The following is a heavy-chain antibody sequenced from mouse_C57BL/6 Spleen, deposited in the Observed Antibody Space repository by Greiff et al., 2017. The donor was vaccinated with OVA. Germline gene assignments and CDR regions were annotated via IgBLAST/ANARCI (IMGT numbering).Heavy chain of an antibody. J-gene: IGHJ1*03. CDR3: ARRTGYFDV. CDR1: GYTFTSYW. Sequence: QVQLQQPGAELVKPGASVKMSCKASGYTFTSYWITWVKQRPGQGLEWIGDIYPGSGSTNYNEKFKSKGTLTVDTSASTAYMQLSSLTSEDSAVYYCARRTGYFDVWGTGTTVTVSS. V-gene: IGHV1-55*01. CDR2: IYPGSGST.